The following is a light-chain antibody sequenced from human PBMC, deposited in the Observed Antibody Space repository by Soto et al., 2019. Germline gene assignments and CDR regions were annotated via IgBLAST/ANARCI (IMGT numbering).Light chain of an antibody. CDR1: SSDVGGYNY. Sequence: QSALTQPASVSGSPGQSITISCTGTSSDVGGYNYVSWYQQHPGKAPKLMIYEVSNRPSGVSNRFSGSKSGNTASLTISGLQAEDEADYYCQSYDTSLRGSTWVFGGGTQLTVL. J-gene: IGLJ3*02. CDR2: EVS. CDR3: QSYDTSLRGSTWV. V-gene: IGLV2-14*01.